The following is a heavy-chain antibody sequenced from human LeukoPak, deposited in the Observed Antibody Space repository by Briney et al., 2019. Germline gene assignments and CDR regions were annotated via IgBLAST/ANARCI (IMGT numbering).Heavy chain of an antibody. CDR2: IKQDGSEK. CDR3: AKDLIAAAGAHNWFDP. CDR1: GFTFSSYW. D-gene: IGHD6-13*01. J-gene: IGHJ5*02. V-gene: IGHV3-7*01. Sequence: GGSLRLSCAASGFTFSSYWMSWVRQAPGKGLEWVANIKQDGSEKYYVDSVKGRFTISRDNSKNTLYLQMNSLRAEDTAVYYCAKDLIAAAGAHNWFDPWGQGTLVTVSS.